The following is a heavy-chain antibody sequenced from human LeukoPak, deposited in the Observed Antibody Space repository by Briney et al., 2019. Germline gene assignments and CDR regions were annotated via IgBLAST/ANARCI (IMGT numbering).Heavy chain of an antibody. CDR1: GDSVSNGNYY. CDR2: IYYTGKT. V-gene: IGHV4-61*03. CDR3: ARSQNYYGSGDY. J-gene: IGHJ4*02. D-gene: IGHD3-10*01. Sequence: SETLSLTCTVSGDSVSNGNYYWSWLRQPPGKALEWIGYIYYTGKTYYNPSLEGRVTILVDTSRSHFSVKLSSVTAADTAVYYCARSQNYYGSGDYWSQGTLVTVSS.